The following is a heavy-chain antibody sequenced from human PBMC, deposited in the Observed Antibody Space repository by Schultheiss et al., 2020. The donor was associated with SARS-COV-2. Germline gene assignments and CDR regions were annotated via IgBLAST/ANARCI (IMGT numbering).Heavy chain of an antibody. CDR1: GGTFSSYV. Sequence: ASVKVSCKASGGTFSSYVITWVRQAPGQGLEWMGWINPNSGGTNYAQKFQGRVTMTRDTSISTAYMELSRLRSDDTAVYYCARDTGGIQLWATDYWGQGTLVTVSS. V-gene: IGHV1-2*02. D-gene: IGHD5-18*01. J-gene: IGHJ4*02. CDR3: ARDTGGIQLWATDY. CDR2: INPNSGGT.